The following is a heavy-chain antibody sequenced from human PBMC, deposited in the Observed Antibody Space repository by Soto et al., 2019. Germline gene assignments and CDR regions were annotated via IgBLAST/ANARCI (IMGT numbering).Heavy chain of an antibody. CDR3: AGDPPFSGILRGTPLMDV. CDR1: GYSFTTHG. CDR2: ISAYNGDT. V-gene: IGHV1-18*04. J-gene: IGHJ6*02. Sequence: ASVKVSCKASGYSFTTHGISWVRRAPGHGLEWMGWISAYNGDTHYVQRFQGRLTMTTDTSTSTAYMELRSLTSDDTAVYYCAGDPPFSGILRGTPLMDVWGQGTTVTVSS. D-gene: IGHD4-17*01.